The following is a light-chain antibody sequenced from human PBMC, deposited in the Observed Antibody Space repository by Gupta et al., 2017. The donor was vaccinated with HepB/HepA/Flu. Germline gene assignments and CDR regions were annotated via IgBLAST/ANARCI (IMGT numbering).Light chain of an antibody. V-gene: IGLV3-19*01. Sequence: SSALTQDPTVSVALGQTVRITCQGDSLRSYYASWYQQKPGQAPVLFIFGKNNRHSGIPDRFSGSSSGTTASFTITGAQAEDEADYYCNSRDSSGNNLVFGGGTKLTVL. J-gene: IGLJ2*01. CDR3: NSRDSSGNNLV. CDR2: GKN. CDR1: SLRSYY.